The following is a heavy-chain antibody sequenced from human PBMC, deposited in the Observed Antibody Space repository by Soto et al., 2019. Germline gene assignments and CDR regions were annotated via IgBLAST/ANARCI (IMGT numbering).Heavy chain of an antibody. J-gene: IGHJ4*02. D-gene: IGHD1-26*01. CDR2: IIPIFGTA. V-gene: IGHV1-69*13. Sequence: SVKVSCKASGGTFSSYAIRWVRQAPGQGLEWMGGIIPIFGTANYAQKFQGRVTITADESTSTAYMELSSLRSEDTAMYYCARGEWEPFFDYWGQGTLVTVYS. CDR1: GGTFSSYA. CDR3: ARGEWEPFFDY.